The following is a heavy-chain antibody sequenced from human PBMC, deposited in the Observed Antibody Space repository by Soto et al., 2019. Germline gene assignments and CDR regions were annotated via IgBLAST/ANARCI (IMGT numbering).Heavy chain of an antibody. J-gene: IGHJ4*02. D-gene: IGHD3-22*01. CDR1: GFTFNSYV. V-gene: IGHV3-23*01. Sequence: GGSLRLSCAASGFTFNSYVMTWVRQAPGEGLEWVSSISRSGRGSAYYADSVKGRFTISRDNSENTLFLQMNNLRDEDTALYYCARGRYLDSSDYWVANLPFDHWGLGTLVTVSS. CDR2: ISRSGRGSA. CDR3: ARGRYLDSSDYWVANLPFDH.